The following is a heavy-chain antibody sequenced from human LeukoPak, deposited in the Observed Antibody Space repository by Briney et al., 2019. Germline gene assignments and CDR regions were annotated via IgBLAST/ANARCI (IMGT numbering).Heavy chain of an antibody. Sequence: PGGSLRLSCTASGFTFGDYAMSWVRQAPGKGLEWVGFIRSKAYGGTIEYAASVKGRFTISRDDSKSIAYLQMNSLKTEDTAVYYCTRGGYSYGYEMDYWGQGTLVTVSS. J-gene: IGHJ4*02. CDR1: GFTFGDYA. D-gene: IGHD5-18*01. V-gene: IGHV3-49*04. CDR2: IRSKAYGGTI. CDR3: TRGGYSYGYEMDY.